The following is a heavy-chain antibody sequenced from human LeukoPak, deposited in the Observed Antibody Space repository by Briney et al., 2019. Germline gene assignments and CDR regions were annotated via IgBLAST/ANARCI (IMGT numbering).Heavy chain of an antibody. CDR2: ISWNSGSI. CDR1: GFTFDDCA. D-gene: IGHD6-19*01. Sequence: GGSLRLSCAASGFTFDDCALHWVRQAPGKGLEWVSGISWNSGSIGYADSVKGRFTISRDNAKNSLHLQMNSLRAEDTALYYCAKDIRATSVAGTSGLDYWGQGTLVTVSS. CDR3: AKDIRATSVAGTSGLDY. J-gene: IGHJ4*02. V-gene: IGHV3-9*01.